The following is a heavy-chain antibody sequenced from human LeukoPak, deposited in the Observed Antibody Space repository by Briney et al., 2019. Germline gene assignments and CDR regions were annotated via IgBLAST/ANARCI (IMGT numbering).Heavy chain of an antibody. CDR3: ARDYCDRIKCLGMDV. CDR1: GFTFSNYA. Sequence: PGRSLRLSCAASGFTFSNYAIHWVRQAPGKGLEWVAVISYDGSNKYFADSVRGRFTISRDNSKKTLDVQMNSLRPEDTAVYYCARDYCDRIKCLGMDVWGQGTTVTVSS. J-gene: IGHJ6*02. D-gene: IGHD2-21*01. CDR2: ISYDGSNK. V-gene: IGHV3-30-3*01.